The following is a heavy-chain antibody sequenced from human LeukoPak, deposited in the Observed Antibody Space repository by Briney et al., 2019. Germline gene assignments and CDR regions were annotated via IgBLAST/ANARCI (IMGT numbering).Heavy chain of an antibody. J-gene: IGHJ4*02. CDR2: IYYSGST. Sequence: SETLSLTCTVSGGSISNSNYYWGWIRQPPGKGLEWIGNIYYSGSTYYNLSLKSRVTISVDMSKNQFSLKLSSVTAADTAVYYCAGGREECSSTSCYTPAIDYWGQGTLVTVSS. V-gene: IGHV4-39*07. D-gene: IGHD2-2*02. CDR1: GGSISNSNYY. CDR3: AGGREECSSTSCYTPAIDY.